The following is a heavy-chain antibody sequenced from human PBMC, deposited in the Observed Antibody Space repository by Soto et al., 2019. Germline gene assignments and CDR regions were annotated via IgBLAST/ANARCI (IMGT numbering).Heavy chain of an antibody. CDR1: GGTFSSSS. Sequence: QVQLVQSGAEVKRPGSSVKVSCKASGGTFSSSSLSWVRQTPGQGLEWMGGIIPIFGTTSYAQDFQGRITITADKSTSTAYMELTSLRSDDTAVYFCAQPPGAHAFDIWGQGTMVTVSS. J-gene: IGHJ3*02. V-gene: IGHV1-69*06. CDR2: IIPIFGTT. CDR3: AQPPGAHAFDI. D-gene: IGHD3-10*01.